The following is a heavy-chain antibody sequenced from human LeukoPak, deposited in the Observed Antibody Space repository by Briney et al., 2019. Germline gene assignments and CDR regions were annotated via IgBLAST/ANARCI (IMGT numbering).Heavy chain of an antibody. CDR3: TRGRRFSGRIDALDI. J-gene: IGHJ3*02. D-gene: IGHD6-25*01. CDR1: GVSFGTYC. CDR2: IDYSGTT. V-gene: IGHV4-59*08. Sequence: SETLSLTCTISGVSFGTYCWNWMRQPPGKGVEWIGYIDYSGTTNYNPSLKSRITMSVDMSKNQFSLKLTSVTAADTALYYCTRGRRFSGRIDALDIWGQGTMVTVSS.